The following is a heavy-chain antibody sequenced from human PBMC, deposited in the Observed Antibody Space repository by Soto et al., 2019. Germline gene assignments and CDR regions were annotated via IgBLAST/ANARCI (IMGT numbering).Heavy chain of an antibody. Sequence: PGGSLRLSCSASGFTFDDYGMSWVRQAPGKGLEWVSGINWNGGSTGYADSVKGRFTISRDNAKNSLYLQMNSLRAEDTALYHCARRDYGDYVGAFDIWGQGIMVTVSS. CDR1: GFTFDDYG. CDR2: INWNGGST. J-gene: IGHJ3*02. D-gene: IGHD4-17*01. CDR3: ARRDYGDYVGAFDI. V-gene: IGHV3-20*01.